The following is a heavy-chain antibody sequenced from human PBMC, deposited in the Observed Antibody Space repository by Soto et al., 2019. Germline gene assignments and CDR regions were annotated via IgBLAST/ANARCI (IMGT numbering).Heavy chain of an antibody. CDR2: INHSGST. D-gene: IGHD3-10*01. CDR3: ARGVVKRSRGVIWTKGWFDP. V-gene: IGHV4-34*01. J-gene: IGHJ5*02. Sequence: PSETLSLTYAVYGGSFSGYYWSWIRQPPGKGLEWIGEINHSGSTNYNPSLKSRVTISVDTSKNQFSLKLSSVTAADTAVYYCARGVVKRSRGVIWTKGWFDPWGQGTLVTVSS. CDR1: GGSFSGYY.